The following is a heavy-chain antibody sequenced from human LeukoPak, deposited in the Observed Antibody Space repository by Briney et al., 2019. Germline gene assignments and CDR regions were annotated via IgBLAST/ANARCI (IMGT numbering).Heavy chain of an antibody. Sequence: SETLSLTCTVSGGSISSHYWSWIRQPPGKGLEWIGYTYYSGSTNYNPSLKSRVTISVDTSKNQFSLKLSSVTAADTAVYYCARVSSGGNWFDPWGQGTLVTVSS. J-gene: IGHJ5*02. CDR2: TYYSGST. V-gene: IGHV4-59*11. D-gene: IGHD3-10*01. CDR1: GGSISSHY. CDR3: ARVSSGGNWFDP.